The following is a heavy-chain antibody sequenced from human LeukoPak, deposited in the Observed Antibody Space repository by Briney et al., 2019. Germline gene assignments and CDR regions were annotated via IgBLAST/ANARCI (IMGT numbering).Heavy chain of an antibody. CDR2: INHSGST. D-gene: IGHD3-3*01. CDR1: GGSFSGYY. V-gene: IGHV4-34*01. Sequence: SETLSLTCAVYGGSFSGYYWSWIRQPPGKGLEWIGEINHSGSTNYNPSLKSRVTISVDTSKNQFSLKLSSVTAADTAVYYCARQRIYDFWSGYSTPYYFDYWGQGTLVTVSS. J-gene: IGHJ4*02. CDR3: ARQRIYDFWSGYSTPYYFDY.